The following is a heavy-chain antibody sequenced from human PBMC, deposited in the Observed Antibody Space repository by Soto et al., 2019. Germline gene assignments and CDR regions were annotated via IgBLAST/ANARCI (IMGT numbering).Heavy chain of an antibody. Sequence: EVQLLESGGGLVQPGGSLRLSCAASGFTFSSYAMSWVRQAPGKGLEWVSAISGSDGSTYYADSVKGRFTISRDNSKNPLYLQMNSLRAEDTAVYYCAKDVGIVAYFQHWGQGTLVTVSS. CDR3: AKDVGIVAYFQH. V-gene: IGHV3-23*01. D-gene: IGHD2-2*03. J-gene: IGHJ1*01. CDR2: ISGSDGST. CDR1: GFTFSSYA.